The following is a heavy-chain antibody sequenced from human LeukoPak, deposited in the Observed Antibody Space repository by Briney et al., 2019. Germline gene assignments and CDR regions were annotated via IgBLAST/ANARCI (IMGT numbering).Heavy chain of an antibody. V-gene: IGHV3-53*01. CDR3: ARDFPCSGGSCYNDY. Sequence: GGSLRLFCAASGFTVSSNYMSWVRQAPGKGLEWVSVIYSGGSTYYADSVKGRFTISRDNSKNTLYLQMNSLRAEDTAVYYCARDFPCSGGSCYNDYWGQGTLVTVSS. CDR1: GFTVSSNY. CDR2: IYSGGST. J-gene: IGHJ4*02. D-gene: IGHD2-15*01.